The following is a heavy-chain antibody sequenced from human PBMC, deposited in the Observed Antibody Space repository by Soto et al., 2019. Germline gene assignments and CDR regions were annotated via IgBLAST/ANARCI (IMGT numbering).Heavy chain of an antibody. CDR2: IYYSWST. V-gene: IGHV4-61*01. Sequence: QVQLQESGPGLVKPSETLSLTCTVSGGSVSSNSYYWSWIRQPPGKGLEWIGYIYYSWSTKYNPSLKSRVTISVDTSKNQFSLKLSSVTAADTVVYYCASATYYYDSSGYPDYWGQGTLVTVSS. CDR1: GGSVSSNSYY. D-gene: IGHD3-22*01. CDR3: ASATYYYDSSGYPDY. J-gene: IGHJ4*02.